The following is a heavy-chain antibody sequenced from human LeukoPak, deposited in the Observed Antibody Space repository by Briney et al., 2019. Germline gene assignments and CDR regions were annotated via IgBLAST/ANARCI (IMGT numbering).Heavy chain of an antibody. V-gene: IGHV4-59*12. CDR2: IYYSGST. Sequence: PSETLSLTCTVSGGSISSYYWSWIRQPPGKGLEWIGYIYYSGSTNYNPSLKSRVTISVDTSKNQFSLKLSSVTAADTAVYYCARAGQQLGDWFDPWGQGTLVTVSS. J-gene: IGHJ5*02. D-gene: IGHD6-13*01. CDR1: GGSISSYY. CDR3: ARAGQQLGDWFDP.